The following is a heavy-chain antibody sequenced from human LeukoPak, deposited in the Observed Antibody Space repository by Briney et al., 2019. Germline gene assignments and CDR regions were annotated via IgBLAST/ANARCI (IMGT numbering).Heavy chain of an antibody. CDR1: GYTFTGYY. D-gene: IGHD6-13*01. J-gene: IGHJ4*02. Sequence: ASVKVSCKASGYTFTGYYMHWVRQAPGQGLEWMGWINPNSGGTNYAQKFQGRVTMTRDTSISTAYMELGRLRSDDTAVYYCARPRTKYSSSWYGYWGQGTLVTVSS. V-gene: IGHV1-2*02. CDR3: ARPRTKYSSSWYGY. CDR2: INPNSGGT.